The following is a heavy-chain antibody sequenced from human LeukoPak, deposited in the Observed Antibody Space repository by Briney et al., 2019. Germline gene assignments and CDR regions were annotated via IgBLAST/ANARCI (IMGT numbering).Heavy chain of an antibody. CDR2: ISYSGTT. J-gene: IGHJ4*02. Sequence: WVRQAPGKGLEWIGSISYSGTTYYNPSLKSRVTISVDTSKNQFSLKLNSVTAADTAVYYCARDPDFWSGYYNFDYWGQGTLVTVSS. V-gene: IGHV4-39*07. D-gene: IGHD3-3*01. CDR3: ARDPDFWSGYYNFDY.